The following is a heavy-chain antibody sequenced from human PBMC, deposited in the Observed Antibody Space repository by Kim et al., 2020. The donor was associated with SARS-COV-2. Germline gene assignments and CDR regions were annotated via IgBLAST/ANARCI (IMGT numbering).Heavy chain of an antibody. V-gene: IGHV3-7*03. CDR1: GFTFTNYW. CDR2: IKQDGSET. CDR3: AREDLSWFDP. J-gene: IGHJ5*02. Sequence: GGSLRPSCAASGFTFTNYWMTWVRQAPGKGLEWVANIKQDGSETFYVDSVKGRFTISRDNAQTSLYLQMNSLRPEDTAVYYCAREDLSWFDPWGQGTLV.